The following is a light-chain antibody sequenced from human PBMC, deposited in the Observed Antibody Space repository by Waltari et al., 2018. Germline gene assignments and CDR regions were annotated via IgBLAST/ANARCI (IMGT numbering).Light chain of an antibody. Sequence: NFMLTQPHSVSESPGKTVKISCKGSSGSIARHYVQWYQQRPGSAPTTVVYEDDQRPSGVPDRFSGSIDSSSNSASLTISGLKTEDEADYYCQSYDGASWVFGGGTRLTVL. CDR3: QSYDGASWV. CDR1: SGSIARHY. CDR2: EDD. V-gene: IGLV6-57*02. J-gene: IGLJ3*02.